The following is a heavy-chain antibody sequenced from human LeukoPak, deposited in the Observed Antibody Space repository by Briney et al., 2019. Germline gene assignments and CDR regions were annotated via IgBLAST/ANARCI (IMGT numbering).Heavy chain of an antibody. D-gene: IGHD2-2*01. V-gene: IGHV3-23*01. J-gene: IGHJ5*02. Sequence: GGALRLSCAASGCTFSSYGMSWVRQAPGKGLEGVSAISGSGGSKYYADSVKGRFTISRDNSKNTLYLQMNSLRAEDTAVYYCAKAPLYCSSTSCYPTWFDPWGQGTLGTVSS. CDR3: AKAPLYCSSTSCYPTWFDP. CDR2: ISGSGGSK. CDR1: GCTFSSYG.